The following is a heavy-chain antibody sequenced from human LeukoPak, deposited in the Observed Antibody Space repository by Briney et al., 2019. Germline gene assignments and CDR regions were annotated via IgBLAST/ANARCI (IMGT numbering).Heavy chain of an antibody. CDR2: IYYSGST. V-gene: IGHV4-39*07. Sequence: PSETLSLTCTVSGDSISSTSYYWAWIRQPPGKGREWIGSIYYSGSTYYSPSLKSRVTISVDTSKNQFSLKLSSVTAADTAVYYCARLYSSSWQFDYWGQGTLVTVSS. CDR3: ARLYSSSWQFDY. J-gene: IGHJ4*02. CDR1: GDSISSTSYY. D-gene: IGHD6-13*01.